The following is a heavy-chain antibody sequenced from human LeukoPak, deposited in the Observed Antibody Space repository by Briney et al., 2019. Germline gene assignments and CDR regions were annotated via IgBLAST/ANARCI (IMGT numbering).Heavy chain of an antibody. CDR1: GFTFSSYA. J-gene: IGHJ4*02. CDR3: AKGGYYYDSSGYLFDY. CDR2: ISGSGGST. V-gene: IGHV3-23*01. D-gene: IGHD3-22*01. Sequence: GGSLRLSCAASGFTFSSYAMSWVRQAPGKGLEWVSAISGSGGSTYYADSVKGRFTISRDNSKNTLYLQMNSLRAEDTAVYYCAKGGYYYDSSGYLFDYWGQGTLVTVSS.